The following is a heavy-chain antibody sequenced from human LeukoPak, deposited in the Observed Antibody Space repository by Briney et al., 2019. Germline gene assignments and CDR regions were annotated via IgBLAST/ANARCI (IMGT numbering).Heavy chain of an antibody. J-gene: IGHJ5*02. V-gene: IGHV1-2*02. CDR2: INPNSGGT. CDR1: GYTFTGYY. D-gene: IGHD4-11*01. Sequence: ASVKVSCKASGYTFTGYYMHWVRQAPGQGLEWMGWINPNSGGTNYAQKFQGRVTMTRDTSISTAYMELSRLRSDDTAVYYCARDLTANDYSNSQTTNWFDPWGQGTLVTVSS. CDR3: ARDLTANDYSNSQTTNWFDP.